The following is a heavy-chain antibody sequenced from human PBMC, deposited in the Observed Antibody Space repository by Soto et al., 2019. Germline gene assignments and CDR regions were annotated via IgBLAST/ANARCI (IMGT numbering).Heavy chain of an antibody. D-gene: IGHD5-18*01. CDR2: ISGSGGST. V-gene: IGHV3-23*01. CDR3: AAQGYSYGHYYYYYGMDV. CDR1: GFTFSSYA. J-gene: IGHJ6*02. Sequence: PGGSLRLSCAASGFTFSSYAMSWVRQAPGKGLEWVSAISGSGGSTYYADSVKGRFTISRDNSKNTLYLQMNSLRAEDTAVYYCAAQGYSYGHYYYYYGMDVWGQGTTVTVSS.